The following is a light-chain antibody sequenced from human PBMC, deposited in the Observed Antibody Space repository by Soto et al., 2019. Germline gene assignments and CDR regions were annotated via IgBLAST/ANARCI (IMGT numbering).Light chain of an antibody. V-gene: IGKV3-15*01. J-gene: IGKJ1*01. CDR3: QQRGT. CDR1: QSVSSN. CDR2: GAS. Sequence: EIVMTQSPATLSVSPGERATLSCRASQSVSSNLAWYQQKPGQAPRLLIYGASTRATGIPARFSGSGSGTELTLTISSLQSEDFAVYYCQQRGTFGQGTXVDIK.